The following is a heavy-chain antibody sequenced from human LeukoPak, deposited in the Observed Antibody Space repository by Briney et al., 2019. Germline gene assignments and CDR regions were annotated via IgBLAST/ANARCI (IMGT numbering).Heavy chain of an antibody. V-gene: IGHV1-18*01. CDR3: ARGADTAVDDSMDV. CDR1: GYTFTSYG. CDR2: INAYNGNT. Sequence: ASVKVSCKASGYTFTSYGISWVRQAPGQGLEWMGWINAYNGNTNYAQKLQGRVTMTTDTSTSTAYMELRSLRSDDTAVYYCARGADTAVDDSMDVWGKGTTVTVSS. D-gene: IGHD5-18*01. J-gene: IGHJ6*03.